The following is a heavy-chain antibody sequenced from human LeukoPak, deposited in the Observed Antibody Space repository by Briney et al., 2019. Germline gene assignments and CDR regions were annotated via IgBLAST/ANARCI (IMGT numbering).Heavy chain of an antibody. Sequence: PGGSLRLSCAASGFTFSSYSMNWVRQAPGKGLEWVSYISSSSSTIYYADSVKGRFTISRDNAKNSLYLQMNSLRAEDTAVYYCARGSPSNYYDSSGYPHDAFDIWGQGTMVTVSS. J-gene: IGHJ3*02. V-gene: IGHV3-48*01. D-gene: IGHD3-22*01. CDR2: ISSSSSTI. CDR3: ARGSPSNYYDSSGYPHDAFDI. CDR1: GFTFSSYS.